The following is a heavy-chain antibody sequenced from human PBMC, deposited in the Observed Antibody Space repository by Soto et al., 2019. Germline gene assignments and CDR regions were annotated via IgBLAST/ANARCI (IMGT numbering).Heavy chain of an antibody. V-gene: IGHV1-69*01. D-gene: IGHD3-22*01. CDR1: GGMFITSV. CDR3: GRGSSHYSTGSGYRLDY. CDR2: IIPILGTV. Sequence: QVQLVQSGAEVKKPGSSVKVSCKASGGMFITSVITWVRQAPRQGLEWMGGIIPILGTVNYAQKFQGRVTITADESTSTAYMELSSLRYEDTAEYYCGRGSSHYSTGSGYRLDYWGQGTLVTVSS. J-gene: IGHJ4*02.